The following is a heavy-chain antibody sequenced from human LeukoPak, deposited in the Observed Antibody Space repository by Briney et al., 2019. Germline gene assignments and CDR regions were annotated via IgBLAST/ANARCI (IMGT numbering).Heavy chain of an antibody. D-gene: IGHD2-2*01. CDR3: ASPPAPYQLPPYGMDV. CDR1: GFTFSDYY. CDR2: ISSSGSTI. V-gene: IGHV3-11*01. J-gene: IGHJ6*02. Sequence: GGSLRLSCAASGFTFSDYYMSWIRQAPGKGLEWVSYISSSGSTIYYADSVKGRFTISRDNAKNSLYLQMNSLRAEDTAVYYCASPPAPYQLPPYGMDVWGQGTTVTVSS.